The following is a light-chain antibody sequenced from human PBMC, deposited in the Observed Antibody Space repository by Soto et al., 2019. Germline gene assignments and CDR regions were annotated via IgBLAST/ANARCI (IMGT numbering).Light chain of an antibody. V-gene: IGKV1-39*01. CDR2: AAS. Sequence: DIKMTQSPSSGSGSGWDSGRTSCRASQSISIFLNWYQQKPGKAAKFLIYAASSLQSGVPSRFSGSGSGTDFTLTISSLQPEDFATYYCLQDYSFPITFGQGTRLEIK. J-gene: IGKJ5*01. CDR3: LQDYSFPIT. CDR1: QSISIF.